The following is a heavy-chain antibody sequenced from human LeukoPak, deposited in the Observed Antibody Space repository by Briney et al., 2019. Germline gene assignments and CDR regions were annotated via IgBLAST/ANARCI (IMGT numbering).Heavy chain of an antibody. V-gene: IGHV1-2*02. D-gene: IGHD3-16*01. CDR2: INPNSGGT. J-gene: IGHJ4*02. CDR1: GYTFTSYY. CDR3: ARGSHYDSGSYQLDY. Sequence: ASVKVSCKAAGYTFTSYYMHWVRQGPGQGLEWMGWINPNSGGTNYAQKFQGRVTMTRDTSISTAYMELSRLKSDDTAVYYCARGSHYDSGSYQLDYWGQGTLVTVSS.